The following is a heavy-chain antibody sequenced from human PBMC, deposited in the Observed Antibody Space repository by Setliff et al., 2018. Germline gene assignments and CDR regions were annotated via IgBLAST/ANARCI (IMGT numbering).Heavy chain of an antibody. Sequence: LRLSCAASGFTFSSHAMSWVRQAPGKGLEWISTIYTNGITTFYADSVKGRFTISRDNSKNTLYLQMNGLRAEDTAVYYCAKDRGRFTSPFSTMKDYWGQGTLVTV. CDR1: GFTFSSHA. CDR2: IYTNGITT. D-gene: IGHD3-22*01. J-gene: IGHJ4*02. V-gene: IGHV3-23*05. CDR3: AKDRGRFTSPFSTMKDY.